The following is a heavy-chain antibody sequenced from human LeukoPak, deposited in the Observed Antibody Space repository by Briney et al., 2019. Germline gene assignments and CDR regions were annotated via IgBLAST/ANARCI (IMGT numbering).Heavy chain of an antibody. Sequence: PSETLSLTCTVSGGSISSYYWSWIRQPAGKGLEWIGRIYTSGSTNYNPSLTTRVTISVDTSKNQFSLRLSSVTAADTAVYYCARDLMITFGGVIASYACDIWGQGTMVTVSS. J-gene: IGHJ3*02. CDR3: ARDLMITFGGVIASYACDI. V-gene: IGHV4-4*07. CDR1: GGSISSYY. D-gene: IGHD3-16*02. CDR2: IYTSGST.